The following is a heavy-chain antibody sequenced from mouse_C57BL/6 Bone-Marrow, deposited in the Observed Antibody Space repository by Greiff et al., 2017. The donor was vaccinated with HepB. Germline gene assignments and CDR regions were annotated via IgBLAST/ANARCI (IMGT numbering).Heavy chain of an antibody. CDR1: GYTFTSYW. Sequence: VQLQQSGAELAKPGASVKLSCKASGYTFTSYWMHWVKQRPGQGLEWIGYINPSSGYTKYNQKFKDKATLTAAKSSSTAYMQLSSLTYEDSAVYYGARAFDYYGSSYAWFAYWGQGTRVTVAA. J-gene: IGHJ3*01. V-gene: IGHV1-7*01. D-gene: IGHD1-1*01. CDR2: INPSSGYT. CDR3: ARAFDYYGSSYAWFAY.